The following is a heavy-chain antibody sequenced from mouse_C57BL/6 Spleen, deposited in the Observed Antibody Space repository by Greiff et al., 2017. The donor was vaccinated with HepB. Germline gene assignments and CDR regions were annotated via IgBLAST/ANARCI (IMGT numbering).Heavy chain of an antibody. J-gene: IGHJ3*01. D-gene: IGHD2-5*01. V-gene: IGHV5-16*01. CDR2: INYDGSST. CDR3: ARVESYSNYYAY. CDR1: GFTFSDYY. Sequence: DVKLVESEGGLVQPGRSMKLSCTASGFTFSDYYMAWVRQVPEKGLEWVANINYDGSSTYYLDSLKSRFIISRDNAKNILYLQMSSLKSEDTATYYCARVESYSNYYAYWGQGTLVTVSA.